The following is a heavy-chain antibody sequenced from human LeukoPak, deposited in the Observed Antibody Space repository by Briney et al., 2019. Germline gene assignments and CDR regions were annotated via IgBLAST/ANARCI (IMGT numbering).Heavy chain of an antibody. Sequence: PSETLSLTCAVYGGSFSGYYWSWIRQPPGKGLEWIGEINHSGSTNYIPSLKSRVTISVDTSKNQFSLKLSSVTAADTAVYYCARGLQAAGDAFDIWGQGTMVTVSS. V-gene: IGHV4-34*01. J-gene: IGHJ3*02. CDR1: GGSFSGYY. CDR2: INHSGST. CDR3: ARGLQAAGDAFDI. D-gene: IGHD6-13*01.